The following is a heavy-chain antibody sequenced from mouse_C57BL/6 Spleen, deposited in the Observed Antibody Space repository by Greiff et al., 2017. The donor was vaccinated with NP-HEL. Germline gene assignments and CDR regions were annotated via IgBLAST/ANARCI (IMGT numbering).Heavy chain of an antibody. CDR2: ISYDGSN. Sequence: VQLKESGPGLVKPSQSLSLTCSVTGYSITSGYYWNWIRQFPGNKLEWMGYISYDGSNNYNPSLKNRISITRDTSKNQFFLKLNSVTTEDTATYYCARGGDGYYWYFDVWGTGTTVTVSS. V-gene: IGHV3-6*01. CDR3: ARGGDGYYWYFDV. D-gene: IGHD2-3*01. J-gene: IGHJ1*03. CDR1: GYSITSGYY.